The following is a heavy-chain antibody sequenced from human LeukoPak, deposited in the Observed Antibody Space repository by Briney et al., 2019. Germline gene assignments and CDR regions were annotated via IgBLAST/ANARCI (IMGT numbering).Heavy chain of an antibody. V-gene: IGHV1-18*01. CDR3: ARGPQYYYDSSGYHNWFDP. CDR1: GSTFSSYG. J-gene: IGHJ5*02. D-gene: IGHD3-22*01. CDR2: ISAYNGKT. Sequence: ASVKVSCKASGSTFSSYGTSWVRQAPGLGLEWMGWISAYNGKTNYAQKLQGRVTMTTDTSTSTAYMELRSLRSDDTAVYYCARGPQYYYDSSGYHNWFDPWGQGTLVTVSS.